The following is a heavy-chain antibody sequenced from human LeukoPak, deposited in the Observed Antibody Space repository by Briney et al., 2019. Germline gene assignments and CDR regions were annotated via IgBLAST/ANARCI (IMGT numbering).Heavy chain of an antibody. D-gene: IGHD3-22*01. V-gene: IGHV5-51*01. J-gene: IGHJ4*02. CDR1: RYSFTSYW. CDR3: ARQEYYDSSGYPPDY. CDR2: IYPGDSDT. Sequence: GESLQISYKGSRYSFTSYWIGWVRPMPGKGLAWMGIIYPGDSDTRYSPSFQGQVTISADKSISTAYLQWSSLKASDTAMYYCARQEYYDSSGYPPDYWGQGTLVTVSS.